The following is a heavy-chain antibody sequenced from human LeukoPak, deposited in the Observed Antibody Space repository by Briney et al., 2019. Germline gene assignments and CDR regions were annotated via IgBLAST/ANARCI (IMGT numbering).Heavy chain of an antibody. D-gene: IGHD4-11*01. J-gene: IGHJ4*02. CDR1: GFTFSHYA. CDR3: ARDAERGFDFSNSLQS. V-gene: IGHV3-33*01. Sequence: GGSLRLSCTTSGFTFSHYAMHWVRQAPGKGLEWVAVIWNDGSDKYYGDSVKGRFTISRDNSKKTVYLQLSSLRVEDTAVYYCARDAERGFDFSNSLQSWGQGTLVTVSS. CDR2: IWNDGSDK.